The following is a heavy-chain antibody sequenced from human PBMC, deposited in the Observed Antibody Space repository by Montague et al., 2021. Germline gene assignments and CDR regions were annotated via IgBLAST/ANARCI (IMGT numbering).Heavy chain of an antibody. CDR2: INGFGTNT. Sequence: SLSFSASGFPFSLYAMSWVRQAPGKGLEWVSRINGFGTNTYYADSVKGRFAISRDNSKNTLDLQMNSLRAEDTAVYYCAKDSVSSWAAPYYYYMDVWGKGTTVTVSS. J-gene: IGHJ6*03. D-gene: IGHD6-13*01. CDR3: AKDSVSSWAAPYYYYMDV. V-gene: IGHV3-23*01. CDR1: GFPFSLYA.